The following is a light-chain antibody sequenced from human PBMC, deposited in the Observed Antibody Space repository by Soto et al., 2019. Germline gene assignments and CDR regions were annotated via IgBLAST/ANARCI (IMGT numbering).Light chain of an antibody. CDR1: NSDVGAYKY. Sequence: QSALTQPASVSGSPGQSITIPCTGTNSDVGAYKYVSWYQQHPGKAPKLMIYEVSYRPSGVSNRFAGSKSGNTASLTISGLQAEDEADYYCSSYTRDNTWVLGGGTKLTVL. V-gene: IGLV2-14*01. CDR3: SSYTRDNTWV. CDR2: EVS. J-gene: IGLJ3*02.